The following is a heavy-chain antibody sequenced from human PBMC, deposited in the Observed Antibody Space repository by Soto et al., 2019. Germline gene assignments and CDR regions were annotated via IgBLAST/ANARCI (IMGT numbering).Heavy chain of an antibody. D-gene: IGHD3-3*01. V-gene: IGHV4-59*01. CDR2: IYYSGST. J-gene: IGHJ6*03. Sequence: PSETLSLTCTVSGGSISSYYWSWIRQPPGKGLEWIGYIYYSGSTNYNPSLKSRVTISVDTSKNQFSLKLSSVTAADTAVYYCARLLRFLEWSQKYYYHYYMDVWGKGTTVTVSS. CDR3: ARLLRFLEWSQKYYYHYYMDV. CDR1: GGSISSYY.